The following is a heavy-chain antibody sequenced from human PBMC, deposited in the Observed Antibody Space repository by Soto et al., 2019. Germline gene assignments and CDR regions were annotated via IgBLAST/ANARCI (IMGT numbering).Heavy chain of an antibody. CDR1: GGTFSSYT. V-gene: IGHV1-69*04. J-gene: IGHJ3*02. CDR3: ARDDAFDI. Sequence: SVKVSCKASGGTFSSYTISWVRQAPGQGLEWMGRIITILGIANYAQKFQGRVTITADKSTSTAYIELSSLRSEDTAVYYCARDDAFDIWGQGAMVTVSS. CDR2: IITILGIA.